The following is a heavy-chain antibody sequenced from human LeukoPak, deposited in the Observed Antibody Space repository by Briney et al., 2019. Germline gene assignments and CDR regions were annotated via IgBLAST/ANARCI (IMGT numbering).Heavy chain of an antibody. D-gene: IGHD3-3*01. V-gene: IGHV1-69*13. J-gene: IGHJ4*02. Sequence: ASVKVSCKASGGTFSSYAISWVRQAPGQGLEWMGGIIPIFGTANYAQKFQGRVTITADESTSTAYMELSSLRSEDTAVYYCAQRTYYDFWSGSKQRCEDVNWGQGTLVTVSS. CDR1: GGTFSSYA. CDR2: IIPIFGTA. CDR3: AQRTYYDFWSGSKQRCEDVN.